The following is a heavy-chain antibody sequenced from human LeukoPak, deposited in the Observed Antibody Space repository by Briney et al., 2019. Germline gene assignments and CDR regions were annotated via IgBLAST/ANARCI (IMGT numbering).Heavy chain of an antibody. J-gene: IGHJ4*02. D-gene: IGHD2-15*01. CDR3: GRGAKYCSGGSCYTYYFDY. CDR1: GGSFSGYY. V-gene: IGHV4-34*01. Sequence: SETLSLTCAVYGGSFSGYYWSWIRQPPGKGLEWIGEINHSGSTNYNPSLKSRVTISVDTSKNQFSLKLSSVTAADTAVYYCGRGAKYCSGGSCYTYYFDYWGQGTLVTVSS. CDR2: INHSGST.